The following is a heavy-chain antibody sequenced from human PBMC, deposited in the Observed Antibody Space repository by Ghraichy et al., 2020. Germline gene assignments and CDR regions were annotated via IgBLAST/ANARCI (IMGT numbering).Heavy chain of an antibody. CDR3: ARLEEYQLLSSFDY. Sequence: GGSLRLSCAASGFTFDDYAMHWVRQAPGKGLEWVSGISWNSGSIGYADSVKGRFTISRDNAKNSLYLQMNSLRAEDTALYYCARLEEYQLLSSFDYWGQGTLVTVSS. CDR1: GFTFDDYA. J-gene: IGHJ4*02. V-gene: IGHV3-9*01. D-gene: IGHD2-2*01. CDR2: ISWNSGSI.